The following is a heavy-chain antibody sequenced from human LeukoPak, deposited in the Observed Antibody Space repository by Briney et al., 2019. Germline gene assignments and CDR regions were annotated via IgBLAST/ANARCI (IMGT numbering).Heavy chain of an antibody. CDR1: GFTFSSHA. D-gene: IGHD6-6*01. CDR2: ISGSGGST. Sequence: PGGSLRLSCAASGFTFSSHAMSWVRQAPGKGLEWVSAISGSGGSTNYADSVKGRFTISRDNSQNTLYLQMNSLRAEDTALYYCAKRIAAQENFDYWGQGTLVTVSS. J-gene: IGHJ4*02. V-gene: IGHV3-23*01. CDR3: AKRIAAQENFDY.